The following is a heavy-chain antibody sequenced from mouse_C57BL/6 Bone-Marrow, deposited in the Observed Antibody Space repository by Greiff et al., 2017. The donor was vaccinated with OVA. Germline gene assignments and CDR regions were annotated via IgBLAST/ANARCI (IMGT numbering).Heavy chain of an antibody. CDR2: INPSSGYT. V-gene: IGHV1-7*01. CDR3: ASGDMGPLYFDY. CDR1: GYTFTSYW. D-gene: IGHD3-3*01. J-gene: IGHJ2*01. Sequence: VQLHQSGAELAKPGASVKLSCKASGYTFTSYWMHWVKQRPGQGLEWIGYINPSSGYTKYNQKFKDKATLTADKSSSTAYMQLSSLTYEDSAVYYCASGDMGPLYFDYWGQGTTLTVSS.